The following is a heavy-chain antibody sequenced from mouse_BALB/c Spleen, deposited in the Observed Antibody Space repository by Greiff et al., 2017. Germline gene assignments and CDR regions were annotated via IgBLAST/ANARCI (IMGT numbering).Heavy chain of an antibody. CDR2: INSNGGST. Sequence: EVKLVESGGGLVQPGGSLKLSCAASGFTFSSYGMSWVRQTPDKRLELVATINSNGGSTYYPDSVKGRFTISRDNAKNTLYLQMSSLKSEDTAMYYCASPYDYDVAWFAYGGQGTRVTVSA. D-gene: IGHD2-4*01. CDR1: GFTFSSYG. J-gene: IGHJ3*01. V-gene: IGHV5-6-3*01. CDR3: ASPYDYDVAWFAY.